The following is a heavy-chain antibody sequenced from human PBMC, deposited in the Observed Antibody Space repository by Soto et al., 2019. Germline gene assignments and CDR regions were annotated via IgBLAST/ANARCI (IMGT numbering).Heavy chain of an antibody. CDR1: GGTFSSYA. V-gene: IGHV1-69*13. D-gene: IGHD6-19*01. Sequence: GASVKVSCKASGGTFSSYAISWVRQAPGQGLEWMGGIIPIFGTANYAQKFQGRVTITADESTSTAYMELSSLRSEDTAVYYCARDQGYSSGVGMEVWGQGTTVTVSS. CDR2: IIPIFGTA. CDR3: ARDQGYSSGVGMEV. J-gene: IGHJ6*02.